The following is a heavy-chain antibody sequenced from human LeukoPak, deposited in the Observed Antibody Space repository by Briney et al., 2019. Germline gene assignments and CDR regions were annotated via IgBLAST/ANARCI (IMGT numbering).Heavy chain of an antibody. Sequence: GRSLRLSCAGSGFTFSHYAMTWLRQAPGKGLEWVAGISAGGGSTDYADSVKGRLTIARDKAKNTLYLHMNSLRAEDTAVYYCAKDGAVVIPAVWAGLDYWGQGTLVTVSS. J-gene: IGHJ4*02. V-gene: IGHV3-23*01. CDR2: ISAGGGST. CDR3: AKDGAVVIPAVWAGLDY. CDR1: GFTFSHYA. D-gene: IGHD2-2*01.